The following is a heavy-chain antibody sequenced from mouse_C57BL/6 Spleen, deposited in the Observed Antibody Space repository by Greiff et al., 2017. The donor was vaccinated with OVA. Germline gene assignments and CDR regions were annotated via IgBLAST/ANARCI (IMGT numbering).Heavy chain of an antibody. V-gene: IGHV1-26*01. D-gene: IGHD1-1*01. CDR1: GYTFTDYY. Sequence: VQLQQSGPELVKPGASVKISCKASGYTFTDYYMNWVKQSHGKSLEWIGDINPNNGGTSYNQKFKGKATLTVDKSSSTAYMELRSLTSEDSAVYYCASSPYGTFDYWGQGTTLTVSS. J-gene: IGHJ2*01. CDR2: INPNNGGT. CDR3: ASSPYGTFDY.